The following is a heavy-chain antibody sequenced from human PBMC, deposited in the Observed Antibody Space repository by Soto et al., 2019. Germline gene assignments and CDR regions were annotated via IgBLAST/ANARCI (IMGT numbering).Heavy chain of an antibody. CDR1: GFTFSSYA. V-gene: IGHV3-23*01. CDR2: ISGSGGST. J-gene: IGHJ6*02. CDR3: AKSDRQDYYDSSGYYVESPGMDV. Sequence: GGSLRLSCAASGFTFSSYAVSWVRQAPGKGLEWVSAISGSGGSTYYADSVKGRFTISRDNSKNTPYLQMNSLRAEDTAVYYCAKSDRQDYYDSSGYYVESPGMDVWGQGTTVTVSS. D-gene: IGHD3-22*01.